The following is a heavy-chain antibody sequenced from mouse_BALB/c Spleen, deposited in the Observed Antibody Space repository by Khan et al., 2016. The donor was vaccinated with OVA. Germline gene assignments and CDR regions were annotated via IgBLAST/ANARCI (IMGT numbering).Heavy chain of an antibody. J-gene: IGHJ4*01. CDR1: GYSITSDYA. CDR2: ISYSGST. D-gene: IGHD2-3*01. V-gene: IGHV3-2*02. CDR3: ARDGSRYNYAMDY. Sequence: VQLKQSGPGLVKPSQSLSLTCTVTGYSITSDYAWNWIRQLPGNKLEWMGYISYSGSTNYNQALKSRISITRDTSKNQFFLQLNSVTTEDTATYYCARDGSRYNYAMDYWGQGTSVTVSS.